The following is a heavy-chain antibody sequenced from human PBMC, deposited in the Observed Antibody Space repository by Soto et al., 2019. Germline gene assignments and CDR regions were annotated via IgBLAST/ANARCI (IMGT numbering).Heavy chain of an antibody. CDR3: ARIVSGSSGYYVNNWFDP. CDR2: IDWDDDK. D-gene: IGHD3-22*01. J-gene: IGHJ5*02. V-gene: IGHV2-70*01. Sequence: GSGPTLVNPTQTLTLTCTFSGFSLSTSGMCVSWIRQPPGKALEWLALIDWDDDKYYSTSLKTRLTISKDTSKNQVVLTMTNMDPVDTATYYCARIVSGSSGYYVNNWFDPWGQGTLVTVSS. CDR1: GFSLSTSGMC.